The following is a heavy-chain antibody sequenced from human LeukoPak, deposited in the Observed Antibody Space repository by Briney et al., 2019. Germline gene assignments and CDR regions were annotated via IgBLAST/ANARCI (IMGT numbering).Heavy chain of an antibody. J-gene: IGHJ3*02. V-gene: IGHV3-66*01. CDR2: IYSGGST. Sequence: PGGSLRLSCAASGFTVSSNYMSWVRQAPGKGLEWVSVIYSGGSTYYADSVKGRFTISRDNSKNTLYLQMNSLRAEDTAVYYCARFPVSLVGYYDSSGYYYPDDAFDIWGQGTMVTVSS. CDR1: GFTVSSNY. CDR3: ARFPVSLVGYYDSSGYYYPDDAFDI. D-gene: IGHD3-22*01.